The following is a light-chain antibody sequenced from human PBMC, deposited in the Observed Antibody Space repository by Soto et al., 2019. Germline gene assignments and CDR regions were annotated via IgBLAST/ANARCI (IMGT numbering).Light chain of an antibody. CDR1: QSISSW. V-gene: IGKV1-5*01. CDR3: QQYNNYGT. J-gene: IGKJ1*01. CDR2: DAS. Sequence: IHMTQSPSTLSASVGDRVTITCRASQSISSWLAWYQQKPGKAPKLLIYDASSLESGVPSRFSGSGSGTEFTLTISSLQPDDFATYYCQQYNNYGTFGQGTKVDIK.